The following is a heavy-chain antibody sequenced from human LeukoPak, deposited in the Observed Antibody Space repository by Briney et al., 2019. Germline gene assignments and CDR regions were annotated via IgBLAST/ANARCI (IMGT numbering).Heavy chain of an antibody. CDR3: AKEGWPAYYYGMDV. J-gene: IGHJ6*02. CDR2: ISGSGGST. Sequence: GGSLRLSCAASGFTFSGYAMSWVRQAPGKGLEWVSAISGSGGSTYYADSVKGRFTISRDNSKNTLYLQMNSLRAEDTAVYYCAKEGWPAYYYGMDVWGQGTTVTVSS. CDR1: GFTFSGYA. V-gene: IGHV3-23*01.